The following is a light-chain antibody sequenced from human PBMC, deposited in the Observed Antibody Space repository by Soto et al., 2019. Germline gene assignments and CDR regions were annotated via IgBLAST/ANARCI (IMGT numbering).Light chain of an antibody. Sequence: EIVLTQSPATLSVSPGERITLSCRASQTVLTNLAWYQQKLGQAPRLLIYSASTRSTSVSARFSGSGSATESTLTITSLQSDDFATYYCQQYNDWPVTFGGGTKVEIK. J-gene: IGKJ4*01. CDR3: QQYNDWPVT. CDR2: SAS. CDR1: QTVLTN. V-gene: IGKV3-15*01.